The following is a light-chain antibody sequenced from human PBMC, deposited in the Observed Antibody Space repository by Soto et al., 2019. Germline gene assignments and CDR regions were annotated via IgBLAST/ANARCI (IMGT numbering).Light chain of an antibody. CDR3: QLYCNSPPP. J-gene: IGKJ3*01. V-gene: IGKV3-20*01. CDR1: QSISSDY. CDR2: DAS. Sequence: EIVLTQSPGTLSLSIGERATLSCRASQSISSDYVAWYQQKPGQAPRRLIYDASRRATGIPHRFSGSGSGTDFTLTICSLEAQDFAVYYCQLYCNSPPPFGPGTRVDVE.